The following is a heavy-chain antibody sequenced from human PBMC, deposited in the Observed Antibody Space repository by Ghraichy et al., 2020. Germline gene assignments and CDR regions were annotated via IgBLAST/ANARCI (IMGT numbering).Heavy chain of an antibody. V-gene: IGHV3-21*01. J-gene: IGHJ4*02. CDR3: ARGYYDLGY. Sequence: LSLTCAASGFTFSSHTMNWVRQAPGKGLEWVSSISSTSSYIYYADSVKGRFTISRDNAKNSLYLQMNSLRAEDTAVYYCARGYYDLGYWGQGTLVTVSS. CDR2: ISSTSSYI. D-gene: IGHD3-3*01. CDR1: GFTFSSHT.